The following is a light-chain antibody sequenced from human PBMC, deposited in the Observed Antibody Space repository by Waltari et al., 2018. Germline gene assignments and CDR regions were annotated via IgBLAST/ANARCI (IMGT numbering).Light chain of an antibody. J-gene: IGKJ1*01. CDR1: QSVSSNY. CDR3: QQYGSSPWT. V-gene: IGKV3-20*01. CDR2: GAS. Sequence: EIVLTKSPGTLSLSQGERATLSCRASQSVSSNYLAWYQQKPGQAPRLLIYGASSSATGIPDRFSGSGSVTDFTLTISILEPEDFAVYYCQQYGSSPWTFGQGTKVEIK.